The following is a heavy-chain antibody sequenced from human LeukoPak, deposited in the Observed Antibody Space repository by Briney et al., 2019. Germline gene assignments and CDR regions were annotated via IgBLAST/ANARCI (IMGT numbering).Heavy chain of an antibody. V-gene: IGHV3-23*01. CDR2: ITGSGDST. D-gene: IGHD1-26*01. J-gene: IGHJ4*02. Sequence: PGGSLRLSCAASGFIFSTYAMSWVRQAPGKGLEWVSAITGSGDSTYYADSVKGRFTISRDNSKNTLSLQMNSLRAGDTAVYYCAKENPVGGTNYFDYWGQGTLVTVPS. CDR1: GFIFSTYA. CDR3: AKENPVGGTNYFDY.